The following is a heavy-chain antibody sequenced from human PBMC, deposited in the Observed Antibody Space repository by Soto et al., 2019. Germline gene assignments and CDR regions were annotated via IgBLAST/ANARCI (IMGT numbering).Heavy chain of an antibody. V-gene: IGHV6-1*01. CDR1: GDSVSSNSAA. Sequence: CAISGDSVSSNSAAWNWIRQSPSRGFEWLGRTYYRSKWYNEYAVSVKSRITINPDTSKNHFSLQLSSVTPEDTAVYYYARTGGATDSWGQGTLVTVSS. CDR3: ARTGGATDS. J-gene: IGHJ4*02. D-gene: IGHD1-26*01. CDR2: TYYRSKWYN.